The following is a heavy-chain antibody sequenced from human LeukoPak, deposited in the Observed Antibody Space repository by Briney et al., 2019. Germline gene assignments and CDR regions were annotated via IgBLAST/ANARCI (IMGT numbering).Heavy chain of an antibody. CDR2: ISSSSSYI. CDR3: ARSGTVTTDLDDY. Sequence: GGSLRLSCAASGFTFSSYSMNWGRQAPGEGLEWVSSISSSSSYIYYADSVKGRFTISRDNAKNSLYLQMNSLRAEDTAVYYCARSGTVTTDLDDYWGQGTLVTVSS. D-gene: IGHD4-17*01. J-gene: IGHJ4*02. CDR1: GFTFSSYS. V-gene: IGHV3-21*01.